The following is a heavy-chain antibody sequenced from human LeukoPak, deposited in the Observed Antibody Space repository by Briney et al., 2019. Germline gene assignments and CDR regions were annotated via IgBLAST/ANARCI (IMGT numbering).Heavy chain of an antibody. Sequence: GGSLRLSCAASGFTFSSYAMSWVRQAPGKGLEWVSAISGSGGSTYYADSVKGRFTISRDNSKHTLYLHMNSLRAEDTAVYYCAKDKYSPNINNWFDPWGQGTLVTVSS. J-gene: IGHJ5*02. CDR1: GFTFSSYA. CDR3: AKDKYSPNINNWFDP. CDR2: ISGSGGST. D-gene: IGHD5-18*01. V-gene: IGHV3-23*01.